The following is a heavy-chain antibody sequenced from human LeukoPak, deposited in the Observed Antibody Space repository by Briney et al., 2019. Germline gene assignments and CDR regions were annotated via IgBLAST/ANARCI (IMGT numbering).Heavy chain of an antibody. D-gene: IGHD3-22*01. V-gene: IGHV3-23*01. CDR3: AKSRIGYYDSSGTLAFDY. CDR2: ISGSGGST. Sequence: ETLSLTCAVHGGSFSGYHWNWIRQSPEKGLEWVSAISGSGGSTYYADSVKGRFTISRDNSKNTLYLQMNSLRAEDTAVYYCAKSRIGYYDSSGTLAFDYWGQGTLVTVSS. CDR1: GGSFSGYH. J-gene: IGHJ4*02.